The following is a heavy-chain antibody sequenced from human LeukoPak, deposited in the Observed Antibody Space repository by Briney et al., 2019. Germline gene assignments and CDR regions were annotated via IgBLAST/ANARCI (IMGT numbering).Heavy chain of an antibody. V-gene: IGHV4-34*01. D-gene: IGHD1-1*01. CDR2: INHRGDT. CDR3: ARGPTISETGYFDF. J-gene: IGHJ4*03. Sequence: PSETLSLTCAVYGGSFSTYYWSWIRQSPGKGLEWIAEINHRGDTNYNPSVKSRVTISVDTSKNQFSLKVRSLTAADTAVYYCARGPTISETGYFDFWGQGTPVTVSS. CDR1: GGSFSTYY.